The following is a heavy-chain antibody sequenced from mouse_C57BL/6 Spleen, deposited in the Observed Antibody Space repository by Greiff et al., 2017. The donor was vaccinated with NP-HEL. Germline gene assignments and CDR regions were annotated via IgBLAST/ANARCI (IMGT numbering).Heavy chain of an antibody. CDR3: ARRDYDLYWYFDV. Sequence: VKLMESGAELVMPGASVKLSCKASGYTFTSYWMHWVKQRPGQGLEWIGEIDPSDSYTNYNQKFKGKSTLTVDKSSSTAYMQLSSLTSEDSAVYYCARRDYDLYWYFDVWGTGTTVTVSS. V-gene: IGHV1-69*01. J-gene: IGHJ1*03. CDR2: IDPSDSYT. D-gene: IGHD2-4*01. CDR1: GYTFTSYW.